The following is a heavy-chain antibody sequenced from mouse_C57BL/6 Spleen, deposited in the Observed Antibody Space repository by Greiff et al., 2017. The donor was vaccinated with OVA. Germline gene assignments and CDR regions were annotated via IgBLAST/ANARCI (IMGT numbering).Heavy chain of an antibody. J-gene: IGHJ2*01. Sequence: VKLQESDAELVKPGASVKISCKVSGYTFTDHTIHWMKQRPEQGLEWIGYIYPRDGSTKYNEKFKGKATLTADKSSSTAYMQLNSLTSEDSAVYFCARGDYYYGSSYPNYFAYWGQGTTLTVSS. D-gene: IGHD1-1*01. CDR1: GYTFTDHT. CDR2: IYPRDGST. V-gene: IGHV1-78*01. CDR3: ARGDYYYGSSYPNYFAY.